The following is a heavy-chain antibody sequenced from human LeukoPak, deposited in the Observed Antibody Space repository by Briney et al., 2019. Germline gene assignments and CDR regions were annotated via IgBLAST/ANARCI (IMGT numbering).Heavy chain of an antibody. V-gene: IGHV4-59*12. D-gene: IGHD5-18*01. CDR2: ISLGNT. CDR1: GDTLSTYY. Sequence: SETLSLTCSLSGDTLSTYYWNWIRQTPGRGLEWIGHISLGNTEYNPSLKSRVTISVDTSKNEFYLRLPSVTAADTALYFCARDKRHSYGKYFDPWSQGTLVSVSS. J-gene: IGHJ4*02. CDR3: ARDKRHSYGKYFDP.